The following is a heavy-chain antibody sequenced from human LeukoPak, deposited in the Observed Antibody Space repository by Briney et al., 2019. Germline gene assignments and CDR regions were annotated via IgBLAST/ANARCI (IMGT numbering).Heavy chain of an antibody. D-gene: IGHD6-19*01. CDR1: GGSISSSSYY. Sequence: SETLSLTCTVSGGSISSSSYYWGWIRQPPGKGLEWIGEIYHSGSTNYNPSLKSRVTISVDKSKNQFSLKLSSVTAADTAVYYCARDIPVAVAEHDAFDIWGQGTMVTVSS. CDR3: ARDIPVAVAEHDAFDI. J-gene: IGHJ3*02. CDR2: IYHSGST. V-gene: IGHV4-39*07.